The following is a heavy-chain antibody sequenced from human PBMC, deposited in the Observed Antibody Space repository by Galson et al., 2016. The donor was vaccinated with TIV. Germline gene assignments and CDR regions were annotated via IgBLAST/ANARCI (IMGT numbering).Heavy chain of an antibody. Sequence: SVKVSCKASGDTFSSYSISWVRQAPGQGLEWMGGIIPVFGTSNYAQKFQGRVTITADKSTSTAYMELTSLRSDDTAVYFCATRGQQWLAPYYYYGMDVWVQGTTVTVSS. CDR1: GDTFSSYS. D-gene: IGHD6-19*01. J-gene: IGHJ6*02. CDR3: ATRGQQWLAPYYYYGMDV. CDR2: IIPVFGTS. V-gene: IGHV1-69*06.